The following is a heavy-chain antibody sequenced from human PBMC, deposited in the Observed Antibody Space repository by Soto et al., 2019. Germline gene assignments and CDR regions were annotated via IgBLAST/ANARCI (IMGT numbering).Heavy chain of an antibody. D-gene: IGHD6-6*01. CDR2: IWYDGSNK. Sequence: GGSLRLSCAASGFTFSSYGMHWVRQAPGKGLEWVAVIWYDGSNKYYADSVKGRFTISRDNSKNTLYLQMNSLRAEDTAVYYCARDMSIAAQSEVYYYCGMDVWGQGTTVTVSS. CDR3: ARDMSIAAQSEVYYYCGMDV. J-gene: IGHJ6*02. V-gene: IGHV3-33*01. CDR1: GFTFSSYG.